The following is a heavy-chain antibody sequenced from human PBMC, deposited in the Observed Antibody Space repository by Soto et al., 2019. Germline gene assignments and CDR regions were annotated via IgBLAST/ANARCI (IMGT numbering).Heavy chain of an antibody. CDR2: ISAYNGNT. Sequence: GAAVKVSCKASGYTFTSYGISWVRQAPGQGLEWMGWISAYNGNTNYAQKLQGRVTMTTDTSTSTAYIELRSLRSDDTAVYYCARESSGWPKSNDAFDIWGEGIMVTVSS. CDR1: GYTFTSYG. V-gene: IGHV1-18*01. CDR3: ARESSGWPKSNDAFDI. J-gene: IGHJ3*02. D-gene: IGHD6-19*01.